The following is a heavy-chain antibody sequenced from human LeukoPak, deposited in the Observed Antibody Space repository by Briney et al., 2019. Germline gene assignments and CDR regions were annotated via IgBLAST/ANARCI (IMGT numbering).Heavy chain of an antibody. CDR3: ASFDKRAYYFDY. J-gene: IGHJ4*02. D-gene: IGHD3-9*01. CDR1: GGSISSSSYY. CDR2: IYYSGST. V-gene: IGHV4-61*05. Sequence: SETLSLTCTVSGGSISSSSYYWSWIRQPPGKGLEWIGYIYYSGSTNYNPSLKSRVTISVDTSKNQFSLKLSSVTAADTAVYYCASFDKRAYYFDYWGQGTLVTVSS.